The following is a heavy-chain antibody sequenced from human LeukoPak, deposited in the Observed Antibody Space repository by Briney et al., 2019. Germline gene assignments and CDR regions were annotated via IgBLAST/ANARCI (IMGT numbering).Heavy chain of an antibody. V-gene: IGHV6-1*01. D-gene: IGHD3-10*01. J-gene: IGHJ5*02. CDR1: GDSVSSNSAA. CDR3: ARDKRGYYYGSGLNWFDP. CDR2: TYYRSKWYN. Sequence: SQTLSLTCALSGDSVSSNSAAWNWIRQSPPRSLEWLGSTYYRSKWYNDYAVSVKSRITINPDTSKNQFSLQLNSVTPEDTAVYYCARDKRGYYYGSGLNWFDPWGQGTLVTVSS.